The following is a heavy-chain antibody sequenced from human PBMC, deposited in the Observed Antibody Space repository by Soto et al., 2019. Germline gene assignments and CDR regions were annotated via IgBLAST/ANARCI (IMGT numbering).Heavy chain of an antibody. Sequence: VQLVESGGGLVKPGGSLRLSCAASGFTFSDYYMSWIRQAPGKGLEWVSYISSSGSTIYYADSVKGRFTISRDNAKNSLYLQMNSLRAEDTAVYYCARKYYDILTGYSDYYYYYMDVWGKGTTVTVSS. V-gene: IGHV3-11*01. CDR1: GFTFSDYY. J-gene: IGHJ6*03. D-gene: IGHD3-9*01. CDR3: ARKYYDILTGYSDYYYYYMDV. CDR2: ISSSGSTI.